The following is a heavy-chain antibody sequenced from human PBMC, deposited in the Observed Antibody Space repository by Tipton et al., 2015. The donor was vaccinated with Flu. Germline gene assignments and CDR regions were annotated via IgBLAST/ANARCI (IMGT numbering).Heavy chain of an antibody. CDR1: GGSMNSYY. J-gene: IGHJ3*02. CDR2: AYYTGST. CDR3: VRRVAVTGIYGFDI. V-gene: IGHV4-59*01. Sequence: TLSLTCTVSGGSMNSYYWCWIRQPPGKGLEWIGYAYYTGSTNYNPSLKSRVTMSVDTSKKQFSLNLSSVTAADTAVYFCVRRVAVTGIYGFDIWGQGTLVTVSS. D-gene: IGHD6-19*01.